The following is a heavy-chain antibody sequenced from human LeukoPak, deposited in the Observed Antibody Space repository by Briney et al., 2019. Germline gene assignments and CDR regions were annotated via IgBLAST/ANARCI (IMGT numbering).Heavy chain of an antibody. CDR1: GFSFSIYF. Sequence: GGSLRLSCAASGFSFSIYFMNWVRQAPGKGLEWVSSISRTSEYIHYADSVRGRFAISRDNAKNSVYLQMNSLRAEDTSVYFCAGGGDFDYWGQGILVTVSA. V-gene: IGHV3-21*01. D-gene: IGHD3-16*01. CDR3: AGGGDFDY. CDR2: ISRTSEYI. J-gene: IGHJ4*02.